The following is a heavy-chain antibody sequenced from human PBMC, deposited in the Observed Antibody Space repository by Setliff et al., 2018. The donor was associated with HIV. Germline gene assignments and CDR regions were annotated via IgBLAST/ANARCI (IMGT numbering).Heavy chain of an antibody. J-gene: IGHJ3*02. CDR3: AKDLEYCSGPMCYSYDALDM. D-gene: IGHD2-15*01. V-gene: IGHV3-53*01. CDR1: GFTVSTHY. Sequence: SGFTVSTHYMTWVRQAPGEGLDWVSIIYSGGSTNYADSVRGRFTVSRANSKNTLYLQMNSLRAEDTAVYYCAKDLEYCSGPMCYSYDALDMWGQGTMVTVSS. CDR2: IYSGGST.